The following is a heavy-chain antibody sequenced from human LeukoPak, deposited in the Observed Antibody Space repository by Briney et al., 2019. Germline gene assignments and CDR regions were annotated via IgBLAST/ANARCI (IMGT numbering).Heavy chain of an antibody. CDR2: ISSNGGGT. J-gene: IGHJ4*02. Sequence: GGSLRLSCAASGFTFSGYAMHWVRQAPGKGLEYVSAISSNGGGTFYATSVKGRFTISRDNSKNTLYLQMGSLRAEDMAVYYCTRDRGSGWRHYFDCLGQGTLVTVSS. CDR3: TRDRGSGWRHYFDC. D-gene: IGHD6-19*01. CDR1: GFTFSGYA. V-gene: IGHV3-64*01.